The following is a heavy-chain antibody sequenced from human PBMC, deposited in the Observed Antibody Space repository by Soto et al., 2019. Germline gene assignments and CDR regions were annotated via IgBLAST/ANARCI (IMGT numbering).Heavy chain of an antibody. V-gene: IGHV4-59*01. CDR1: GGSISSYY. CDR2: IYYSGST. J-gene: IGHJ4*02. D-gene: IGHD5-12*01. Sequence: QVQLQESGPGLVKPSETLSLTCTVSGGSISSYYWSWIRQPPGKRLEWIGYIYYSGSTNYNPSLKSRVTISVDTSKNQFCLELRSVTAADTAVYYCARDSVGSGYDWGQGTLDTVSS. CDR3: ARDSVGSGYD.